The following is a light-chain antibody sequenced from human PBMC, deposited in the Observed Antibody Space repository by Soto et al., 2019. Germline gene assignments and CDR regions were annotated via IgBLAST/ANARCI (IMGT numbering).Light chain of an antibody. CDR1: SGSIASNY. J-gene: IGLJ2*01. V-gene: IGLV6-57*04. CDR2: EDN. Sequence: LTQPHSVSESPGKTVTISCTRSSGSIASNYVQWYQQRPGSAPTTVIYEDNQRPSGVPDRFSGSIDSSSNSASLTISGLQTEDEADYYCQSYDADFVIFGGGTKLTVL. CDR3: QSYDADFVI.